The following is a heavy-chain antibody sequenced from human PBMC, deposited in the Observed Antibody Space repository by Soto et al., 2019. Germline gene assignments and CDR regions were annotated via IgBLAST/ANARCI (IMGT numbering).Heavy chain of an antibody. CDR1: GGSISSYY. V-gene: IGHV4-59*01. J-gene: IGHJ4*02. CDR2: IYYSGST. CDR3: ARSDGRY. Sequence: QVQLQESGPGLVKPSETLSLTCTVSGGSISSYYWSWIRQPPGKGLELIGYIYYSGSTNYNPSLMSRVTISVDTSKNQFSRKLSSVTAADTAVYYCARSDGRYWGQGTLVTVSS.